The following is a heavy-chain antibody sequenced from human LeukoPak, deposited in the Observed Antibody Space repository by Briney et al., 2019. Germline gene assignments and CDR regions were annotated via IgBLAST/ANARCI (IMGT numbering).Heavy chain of an antibody. CDR1: GGSFSGYY. J-gene: IGHJ3*02. CDR3: ARRGQVYCSGGSCYPRAFDI. Sequence: SETLSLTCAVYGGSFSGYYWSWIRQPPGKGLEWIGEINHSGSTNYNPSLKSRVTISVDTSKNQFSLNVSSVTAADTAVYYCARRGQVYCSGGSCYPRAFDIWGQGTMVTVSS. CDR2: INHSGST. V-gene: IGHV4-34*01. D-gene: IGHD2-15*01.